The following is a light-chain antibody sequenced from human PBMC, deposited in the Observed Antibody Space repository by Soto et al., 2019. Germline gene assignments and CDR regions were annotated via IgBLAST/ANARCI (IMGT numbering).Light chain of an antibody. J-gene: IGKJ2*01. CDR2: GAS. Sequence: EIVMTQSPATLSVSPGVRATLSCRASQSISSNLAWYQQKPGQAPRLLIYGASTRATGIPARFSGSGSGTEFTLTISSLQSEDFAVYYCQHYNNWPPYTFGQGPKLEIK. V-gene: IGKV3-15*01. CDR1: QSISSN. CDR3: QHYNNWPPYT.